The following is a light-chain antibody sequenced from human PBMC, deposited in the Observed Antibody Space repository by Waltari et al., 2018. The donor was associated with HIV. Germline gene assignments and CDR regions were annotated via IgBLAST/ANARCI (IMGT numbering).Light chain of an antibody. J-gene: IGLJ2*01. CDR3: QVWDRGYKEAV. V-gene: IGLV3-21*02. CDR2: DDV. CDR1: PIGRNR. Sequence: SYVLPQAPSTSVAPGPPATISCGPIGRNRVPWYRQKPGRAPLLVVLDDVDRSSGIPARFSGARSGERATLTISGVEAGDEADYYCQVWDRGYKEAVFGGGT.